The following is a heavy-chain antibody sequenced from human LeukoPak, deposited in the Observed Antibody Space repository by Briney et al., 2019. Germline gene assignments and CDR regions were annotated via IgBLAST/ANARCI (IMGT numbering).Heavy chain of an antibody. D-gene: IGHD3-10*01. CDR2: ISDSGDKT. CDR1: GLTFSDYA. CDR3: AHIYYHGSGSYGDY. J-gene: IGHJ4*02. V-gene: IGHV3-23*01. Sequence: PGGSLRLSCVVSGLTFSDYAMSWVCQAPGKGLEWVSGISDSGDKTYYADSVKGRFTISRDNSKNTLSLQMNSLRVEDTAVYYCAHIYYHGSGSYGDYWGQGTLVTVSS.